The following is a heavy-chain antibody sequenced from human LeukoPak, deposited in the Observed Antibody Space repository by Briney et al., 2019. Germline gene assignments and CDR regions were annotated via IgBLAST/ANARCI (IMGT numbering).Heavy chain of an antibody. Sequence: GGSLRLSCAASGFTAITNDMTWVRQAPGKGLEWVSVLYSDGNTKYADSVQGRFTVSRDNSKNTLYLEMNSLSPDDTAVYYCARGVEPLAANTLAYWGQGTLVTVSS. J-gene: IGHJ4*02. V-gene: IGHV3-53*01. CDR3: ARGVEPLAANTLAY. CDR2: LYSDGNT. CDR1: GFTAITND. D-gene: IGHD1-14*01.